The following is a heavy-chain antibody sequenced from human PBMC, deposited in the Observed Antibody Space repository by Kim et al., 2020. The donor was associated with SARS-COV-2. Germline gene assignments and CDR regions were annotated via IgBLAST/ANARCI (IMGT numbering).Heavy chain of an antibody. Sequence: ASVKVSCKASGYTFTSYYMHWVRQAPGQGLEWMGIINPKGGSTSYAQKFQGRVTMTRDTSTSPVYMELSSLRSEDTAVYYCARDLVVVPAKYGMDVWGQGTTVTVS. CDR3: ARDLVVVPAKYGMDV. CDR1: GYTFTSYY. J-gene: IGHJ6*02. CDR2: INPKGGST. V-gene: IGHV1-46*01. D-gene: IGHD2-2*01.